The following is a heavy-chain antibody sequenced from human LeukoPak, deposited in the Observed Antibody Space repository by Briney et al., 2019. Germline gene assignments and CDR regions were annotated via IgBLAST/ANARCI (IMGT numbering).Heavy chain of an antibody. CDR1: GGTFSSYA. Sequence: GASVKVSCKASGGTFSSYAISWVRQAPGQGLEWVGGIIPIFGTANYAQKFQGRVTITTDESTSTAYMELSSLRSEDTAVYYCARWSGPVIGRYYFDYWGQGTLSPSPQ. CDR3: ARWSGPVIGRYYFDY. J-gene: IGHJ4*02. V-gene: IGHV1-69*05. CDR2: IIPIFGTA. D-gene: IGHD3-3*01.